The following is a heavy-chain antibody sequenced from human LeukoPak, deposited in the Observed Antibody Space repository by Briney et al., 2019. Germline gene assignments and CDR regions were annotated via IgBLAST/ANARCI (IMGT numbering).Heavy chain of an antibody. V-gene: IGHV1-2*02. D-gene: IGHD2-15*01. CDR1: GYTFTGYY. CDR2: INPNSGGT. J-gene: IGHJ6*03. Sequence: ASVKVSCKASGYTFTGYYMHWVRQAPGQGLEWMGWINPNSGGTNYAQKFQGRVTMTRDTSISTAYMELSRLRSDDTAVYYCASVYLGMSRYCSGGSCYMDVWGKGTTVTISS. CDR3: ASVYLGMSRYCSGGSCYMDV.